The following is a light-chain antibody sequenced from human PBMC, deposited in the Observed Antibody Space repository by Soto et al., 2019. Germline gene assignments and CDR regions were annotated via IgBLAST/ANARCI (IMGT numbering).Light chain of an antibody. CDR1: QSVSSSY. CDR2: GAS. J-gene: IGKJ4*01. Sequence: ESVLTQFPGTLSLSPGESATLSCRASQSVSSSYLAWYQQKPGQAPRVLIYGASSRASGIPDRFSGSGSGTDFTLTISRLEPEDFAVYYCQQCGSAPLTFGGGTRVEIK. CDR3: QQCGSAPLT. V-gene: IGKV3-20*01.